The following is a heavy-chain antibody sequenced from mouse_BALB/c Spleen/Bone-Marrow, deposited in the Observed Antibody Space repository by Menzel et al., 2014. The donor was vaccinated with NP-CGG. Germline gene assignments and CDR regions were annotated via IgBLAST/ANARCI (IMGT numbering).Heavy chain of an antibody. V-gene: IGHV10-1*02. J-gene: IGHJ4*01. D-gene: IGHD4-1*01. CDR3: VRHLGAFYAMDY. CDR2: IRSKGNNYAT. CDR1: GFTFNTYA. Sequence: EVMLVESDGGLVQPKGSLKLSCAASGFTFNTYAMNWVRQAPGKGLEWVARIRSKGNNYATYYADSVKDRFTISRDDSQSMLYLQMNNLKTEDTAMYYCVRHLGAFYAMDYWGQGTSVTVSS.